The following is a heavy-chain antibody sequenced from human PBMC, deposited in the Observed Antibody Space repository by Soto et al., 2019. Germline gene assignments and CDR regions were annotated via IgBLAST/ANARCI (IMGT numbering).Heavy chain of an antibody. V-gene: IGHV3-23*01. CDR3: AKAYFVWSSEQPYYFDY. CDR2: ISGSGGRS. D-gene: IGHD3-16*01. J-gene: IGHJ4*02. CDR1: GFTFSNYA. Sequence: EVQLLDSGGGLVQPGGSLRLSCAASGFTFSNYAMTWVRQGPGKGLEWVSGISGSGGRSYYADSVKGRFTISRDNSKSTLYLQMNGLRAEATAVYYCAKAYFVWSSEQPYYFDYWGQGTLVTVSS.